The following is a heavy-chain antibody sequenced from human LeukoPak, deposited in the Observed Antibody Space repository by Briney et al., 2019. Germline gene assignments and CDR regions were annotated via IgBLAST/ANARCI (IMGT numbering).Heavy chain of an antibody. CDR1: GYTITGYY. J-gene: IGHJ4*02. CDR3: ARDPEGVEWELLFYFDY. V-gene: IGHV1-2*02. CDR2: INPNSGGT. Sequence: GASVKVSCKASGYTITGYYMHWVRQAPGQGLEWMGWINPNSGGTNYAQKFQGRVTMTRDTSINTAYMELSRLRSDDPAVYYCARDPEGVEWELLFYFDYWGQGTLVTVSS. D-gene: IGHD1-26*01.